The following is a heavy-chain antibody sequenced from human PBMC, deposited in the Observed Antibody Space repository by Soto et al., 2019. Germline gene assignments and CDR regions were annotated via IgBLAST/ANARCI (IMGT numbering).Heavy chain of an antibody. Sequence: GVSLRLACAASGFTFRTYARSWVCEAPGKGLEWVSVISGSGGSTKYAVSVKGRFTISRDNSKNTLYLQMNSLGAEDTAVYYCEKGAGRWLQFHFDYWGQGT. D-gene: IGHD5-12*01. CDR3: EKGAGRWLQFHFDY. CDR1: GFTFRTYA. CDR2: ISGSGGST. V-gene: IGHV3-23*01. J-gene: IGHJ4*02.